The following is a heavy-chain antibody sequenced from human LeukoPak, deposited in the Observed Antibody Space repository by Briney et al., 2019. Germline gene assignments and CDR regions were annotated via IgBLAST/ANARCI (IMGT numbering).Heavy chain of an antibody. Sequence: GGSLRLSCAASGFTASRNYMSWVRQAPGKGLEWVSFIYTGGSTYYAESVKGRFTISRDTSQNTLYLQMNSLRAEDTAVYYCARGETVAGLFDYWGQGTLVTVSS. CDR1: GFTASRNY. CDR2: IYTGGST. J-gene: IGHJ4*02. CDR3: ARGETVAGLFDY. V-gene: IGHV3-66*02. D-gene: IGHD6-19*01.